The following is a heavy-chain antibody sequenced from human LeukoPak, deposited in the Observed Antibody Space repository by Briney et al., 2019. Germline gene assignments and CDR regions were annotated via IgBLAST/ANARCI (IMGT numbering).Heavy chain of an antibody. D-gene: IGHD3-22*01. Sequence: GGSLRLSCAASGFTFSSYWMHWVRQAPGKGLVWVSRINSDGSSTSYADSVKGRFTISRDNSRNTLHFQMNSLRVEDTGIYYCARGPQLGSGYHPYSWGQGTLVTVSS. V-gene: IGHV3-74*01. CDR1: GFTFSSYW. CDR3: ARGPQLGSGYHPYS. CDR2: INSDGSST. J-gene: IGHJ5*02.